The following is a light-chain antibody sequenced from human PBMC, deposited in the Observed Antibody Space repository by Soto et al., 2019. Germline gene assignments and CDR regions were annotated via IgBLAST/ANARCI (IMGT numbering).Light chain of an antibody. CDR1: QSVSSY. Sequence: EIVLTQSPATLSVSPGERATLSCRASQSVSSYLAWYQQKPGQAPRLLIYGASTRATGIPARFSGSGGGKEFTLTISILQSEDFAVYCCQQYNYRPRTFGQGTRLEIK. CDR2: GAS. V-gene: IGKV3-15*01. J-gene: IGKJ5*01. CDR3: QQYNYRPRT.